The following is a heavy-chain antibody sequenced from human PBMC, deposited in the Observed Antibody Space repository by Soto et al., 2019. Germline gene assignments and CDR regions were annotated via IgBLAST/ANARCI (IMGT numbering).Heavy chain of an antibody. V-gene: IGHV3-9*01. CDR2: ISWNSGSI. Sequence: EVQLVESGGGLVQPGRSLRLSCAASGFTFDDYAMHWVRQAPGKGLEWVSGISWNSGSIGYADSVKGRFTISRDNAKNSLYLEMNSLRAEDTALYYCARLRDSYFDYWGQGTLVTVSS. CDR1: GFTFDDYA. CDR3: ARLRDSYFDY. J-gene: IGHJ4*02.